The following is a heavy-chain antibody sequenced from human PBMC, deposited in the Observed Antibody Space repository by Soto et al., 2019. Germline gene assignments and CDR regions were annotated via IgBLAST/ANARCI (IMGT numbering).Heavy chain of an antibody. D-gene: IGHD6-19*01. J-gene: IGHJ4*02. V-gene: IGHV4-30-4*01. Sequence: QVQLQESGPRLVRPAETLSLTGTVSSGPISGDYYCTWILQPPGKGLEWIGYIFYSGSTYYKPSLPNRVTMTVNTSKTQFSLRLSSVTAADTAVYYCVRERVGFDSSGSPSRYFDFWGQGILVTVSS. CDR2: IFYSGST. CDR3: VRERVGFDSSGSPSRYFDF. CDR1: SGPISGDYY.